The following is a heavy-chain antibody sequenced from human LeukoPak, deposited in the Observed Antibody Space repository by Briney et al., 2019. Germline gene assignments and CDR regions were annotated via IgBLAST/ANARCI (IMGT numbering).Heavy chain of an antibody. D-gene: IGHD1-26*01. Sequence: AGGSLRLSRVASGFTFNNYAMTWVRQAPGKGLEWVSAISGSGYSTYYADSVKGRFTISRDNSKNTLYLQMNSLRAEDTALYFCAQWSRYFDYWGQGTLVTVSS. V-gene: IGHV3-23*01. J-gene: IGHJ4*02. CDR3: AQWSRYFDY. CDR2: ISGSGYST. CDR1: GFTFNNYA.